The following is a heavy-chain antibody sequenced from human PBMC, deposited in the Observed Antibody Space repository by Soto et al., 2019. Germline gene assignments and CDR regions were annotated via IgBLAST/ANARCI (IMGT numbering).Heavy chain of an antibody. Sequence: QVQLVQSGAEVKKPGASVKVSCKASGYTFTSYGISWVRQAPGQGLERMGWISAYNGNTNYAQKLQGRVTMTTDTSTSTADMELRRLRPDDTAVDYCARDIRRGPNYLGVSSIAARPYFDYWGQGTLVTVSS. CDR1: GYTFTSYG. CDR2: ISAYNGNT. CDR3: ARDIRRGPNYLGVSSIAARPYFDY. D-gene: IGHD6-6*01. V-gene: IGHV1-18*01. J-gene: IGHJ4*02.